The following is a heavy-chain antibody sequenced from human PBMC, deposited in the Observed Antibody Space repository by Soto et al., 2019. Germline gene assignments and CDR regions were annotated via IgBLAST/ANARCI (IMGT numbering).Heavy chain of an antibody. D-gene: IGHD2-8*01. J-gene: IGHJ6*02. Sequence: ASVKVSCKASGYSFTDYHIHWVRQAPGQGLEWLGGINPKSGCTSTAQKFQGWVTMTTDTSISTASMELTRLTSDDTAIYYCARGDSTDCSNGVCSFFYNHDMDVWGQGTTVTV. CDR2: INPKSGCT. CDR1: GYSFTDYH. V-gene: IGHV1-2*04. CDR3: ARGDSTDCSNGVCSFFYNHDMDV.